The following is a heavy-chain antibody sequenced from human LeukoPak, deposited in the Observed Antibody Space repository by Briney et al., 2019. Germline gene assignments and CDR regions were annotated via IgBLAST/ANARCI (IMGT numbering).Heavy chain of an antibody. CDR3: ARHPSEIRDYVLSPRWFDP. V-gene: IGHV4-39*01. CDR2: IYYSGST. D-gene: IGHD4-17*01. J-gene: IGHJ5*02. CDR1: GGSISSSSYY. Sequence: SETLSLTCTVSGGSISSSSYYWGWIRQPPGRGLEWIGWIYYSGSTYYNPSLKSRVTISVDTSKNQFSLKLSSVTAADTAVYYCARHPSEIRDYVLSPRWFDPWGQGTLVTVSS.